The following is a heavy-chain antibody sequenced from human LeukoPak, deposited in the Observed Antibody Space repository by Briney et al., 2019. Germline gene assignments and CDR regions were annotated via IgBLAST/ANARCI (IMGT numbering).Heavy chain of an antibody. CDR3: ARDFYASGFYFWFDP. Sequence: SETLSLTCTVSGAYTGSHYWSWIRQPAGKGLEWIGRISPSGTTHNNPSLGSRVTMSVDTSKNYFSLRLSSVTAADTAVYYCARDFYASGFYFWFDPWGQGILVTVSS. CDR1: GAYTGSHY. CDR2: ISPSGTT. J-gene: IGHJ5*02. D-gene: IGHD2/OR15-2a*01. V-gene: IGHV4-4*07.